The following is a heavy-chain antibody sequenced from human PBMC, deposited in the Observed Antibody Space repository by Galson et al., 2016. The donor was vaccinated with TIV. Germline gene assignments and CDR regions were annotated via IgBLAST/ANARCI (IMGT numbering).Heavy chain of an antibody. CDR3: ARARRGYCSGGSCLPGY. V-gene: IGHV1-8*01. D-gene: IGHD2-15*01. Sequence: SVKVSCKASGYTFNNYDISWVRQATGQGLEWMGWMNPNSGNAGYAQKFQGRVTMTSNTSVNTAYMEVRSLRFEDTAVYYYARARRGYCSGGSCLPGYWGQGTLVTVSS. CDR1: GYTFNNYD. J-gene: IGHJ4*02. CDR2: MNPNSGNA.